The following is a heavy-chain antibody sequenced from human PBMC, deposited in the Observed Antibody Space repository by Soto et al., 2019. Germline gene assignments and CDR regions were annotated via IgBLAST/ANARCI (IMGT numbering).Heavy chain of an antibody. CDR2: IYYSGST. J-gene: IGHJ3*02. D-gene: IGHD3-10*01. V-gene: IGHV4-39*07. CDR1: GGSVSSSSCY. CDR3: ARRYGSAFDI. Sequence: SETLSLTCAVSGGSVSSSSCYWGWIRQPPGKGLEWIGSIYYSGSTNYNPSLKSRVTISVDTSKNQFSLKLSSVTAADTAVYYCARRYGSAFDIWGQGTMVTVSS.